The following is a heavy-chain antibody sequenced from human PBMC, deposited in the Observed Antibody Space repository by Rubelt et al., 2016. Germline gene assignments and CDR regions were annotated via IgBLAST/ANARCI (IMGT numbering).Heavy chain of an antibody. CDR2: ITGDSSTK. Sequence: VQLVESGGGVVQPGRSLRLSCAASGFTVSSNYMSWVRQAPGKGLEWSSYITGDSSTKYYADSVKGRFTIARDNAKNSLHLQMSSLRDEDTAVYYCARCLATVRAVEYWGQGTLVTVSS. J-gene: IGHJ4*02. V-gene: IGHV3-48*02. CDR1: GFTVSSNY. D-gene: IGHD4-17*01. CDR3: ARCLATVRAVEY.